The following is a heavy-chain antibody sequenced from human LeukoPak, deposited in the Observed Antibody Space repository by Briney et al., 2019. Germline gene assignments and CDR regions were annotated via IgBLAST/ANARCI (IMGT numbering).Heavy chain of an antibody. CDR1: GFTFSSYG. V-gene: IGHV3-30*18. CDR2: ISYDGSNK. CDR3: AKGLGGITIFGVVISNWFDP. D-gene: IGHD3-3*01. J-gene: IGHJ5*02. Sequence: GGSLRLSCAASGFTFSSYGMHWVRQAPGKGLEWVAVISYDGSNKYYADSVKGRFTISRDNSKNTLYLQMNSLRAEDTAVYYCAKGLGGITIFGVVISNWFDPWGQGTLVTVSS.